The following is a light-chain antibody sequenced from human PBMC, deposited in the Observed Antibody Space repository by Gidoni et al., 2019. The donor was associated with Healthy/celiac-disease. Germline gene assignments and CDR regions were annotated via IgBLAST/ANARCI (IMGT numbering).Light chain of an antibody. V-gene: IGLV2-14*03. CDR1: SSDVGGYNY. CDR2: DVS. CDR3: SSYTSSSSYV. J-gene: IGLJ1*01. Sequence: QSALTPPASVSGSPGQSITISCPGTSSDVGGYNYVSWYQQHPGKAPKLMIYDVSNRPSGVSNRSSGSKSGNTASLTISGLQAEDEADYYCSSYTSSSSYVFGTGTKVTVL.